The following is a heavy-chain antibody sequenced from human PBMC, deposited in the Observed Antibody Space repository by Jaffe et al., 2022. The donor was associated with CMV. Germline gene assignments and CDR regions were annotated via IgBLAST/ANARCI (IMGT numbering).Heavy chain of an antibody. Sequence: QVQLVESGGGVVQPGRSLRLSCAASGFTFSSYGMHWVRQAPGKGLEWVAVIWYDGSNKYYADSVKGRFTISRDNSKNTLYLQMNSLRAEDTAVYYCARGKYSYGRVGNQQLGGYYFDYWGQGTLVTVSS. J-gene: IGHJ4*02. V-gene: IGHV3-33*08. CDR2: IWYDGSNK. CDR1: GFTFSSYG. D-gene: IGHD5-18*01. CDR3: ARGKYSYGRVGNQQLGGYYFDY.